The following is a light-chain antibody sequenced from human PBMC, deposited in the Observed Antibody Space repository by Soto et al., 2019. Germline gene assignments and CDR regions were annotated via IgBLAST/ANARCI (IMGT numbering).Light chain of an antibody. CDR3: SSYAGSTNDV. V-gene: IGLV2-8*01. J-gene: IGLJ1*01. CDR2: EVT. Sequence: QSVLTQPPSASGSPGQSVTISCTGTSSDVGGYNYVSWYQQHPGKAPKLMIYEVTKRPSGVPDRFSGYKSGNTASLTVSGLQAEDEADYYCSSYAGSTNDVFGTGTKLTVL. CDR1: SSDVGGYNY.